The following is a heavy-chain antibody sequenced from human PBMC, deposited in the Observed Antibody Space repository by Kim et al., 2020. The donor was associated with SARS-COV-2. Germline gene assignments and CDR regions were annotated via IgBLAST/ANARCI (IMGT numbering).Heavy chain of an antibody. Sequence: ASVKVSCKASGYTFSNYGISWVRQAPGQGLEWMGWISGYNGNTIYAQKFQGRVTVTTDTSTSTANMELRSLRSDDTAVYYCARTAFSYGWSPEDVWGQGTTVTVYS. CDR1: GYTFSNYG. J-gene: IGHJ6*02. CDR2: ISGYNGNT. V-gene: IGHV1-18*01. CDR3: ARTAFSYGWSPEDV. D-gene: IGHD5-18*01.